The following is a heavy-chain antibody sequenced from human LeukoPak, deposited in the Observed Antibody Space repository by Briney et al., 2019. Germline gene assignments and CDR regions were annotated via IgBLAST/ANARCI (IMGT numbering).Heavy chain of an antibody. CDR1: GFTFSSYA. Sequence: PGGSLRLSCAASGFTFSSYAMHWVRQAPGKGLEWVAVISYDGSNKYYADSVKGRFTISRDNSKNTLYLQMNSLRAGDTAVYYCASLGGYSGSSYYSGGDYWGQGTLVTVSS. J-gene: IGHJ4*02. D-gene: IGHD1-26*01. CDR2: ISYDGSNK. V-gene: IGHV3-30-3*01. CDR3: ASLGGYSGSSYYSGGDY.